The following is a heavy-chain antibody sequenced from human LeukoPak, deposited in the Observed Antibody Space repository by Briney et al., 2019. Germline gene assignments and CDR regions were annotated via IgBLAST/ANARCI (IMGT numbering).Heavy chain of an antibody. CDR3: TRRVKVVTYNWFDP. D-gene: IGHD2-21*02. CDR2: IRSKANSYAT. V-gene: IGHV3-73*01. CDR1: GFTFSGSA. Sequence: GGSLRLSCAASGFTFSGSAMHWVRQASGKGLEWVGRIRSKANSYATAHAASVKGRFTISRDDSKNTAYLQMNSLKTEDTAVYYCTRRVKVVTYNWFDPWGQGTLVTVSS. J-gene: IGHJ5*02.